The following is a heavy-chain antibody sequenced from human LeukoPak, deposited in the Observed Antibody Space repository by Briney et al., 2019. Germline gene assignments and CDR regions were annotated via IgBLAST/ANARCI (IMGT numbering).Heavy chain of an antibody. CDR1: GFTFSSYS. Sequence: GGSLRLSCAASGFTFSSYSMNWVRQAPGKGLEWVSSISSSSSYIYYADSVKGRFTISRGNAKNSLYLQMNNLRAEDTAVYYCAELGITMIGGVWGQGTLVTVSS. J-gene: IGHJ4*02. CDR2: ISSSSSYI. CDR3: AELGITMIGGV. V-gene: IGHV3-21*01. D-gene: IGHD3-10*02.